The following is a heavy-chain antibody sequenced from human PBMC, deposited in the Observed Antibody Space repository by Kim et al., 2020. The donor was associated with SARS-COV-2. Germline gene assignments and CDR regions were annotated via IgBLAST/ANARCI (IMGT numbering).Heavy chain of an antibody. V-gene: IGHV3-21*01. CDR2: ISSSSSYI. D-gene: IGHD3-3*01. J-gene: IGHJ6*02. Sequence: GGSLRLSCAASGFTFSSYSMNWVRQAPGKGLEWVSSISSSSSYIYYADSVKGRFTISRDNAKNSLYLQMNSPRAEDTAVYYCARDPLLRFLEWLPDYYYYGMDVWGQGTTVTVSS. CDR1: GFTFSSYS. CDR3: ARDPLLRFLEWLPDYYYYGMDV.